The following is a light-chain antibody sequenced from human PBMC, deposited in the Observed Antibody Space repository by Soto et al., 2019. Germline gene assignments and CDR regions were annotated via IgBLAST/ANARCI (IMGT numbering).Light chain of an antibody. CDR3: QQANSFPIT. V-gene: IGKV1D-12*01. J-gene: IGKJ5*01. CDR1: QGISSW. CDR2: AAS. Sequence: DLQMTQSPSSVSASVGDRVTITCRASQGISSWVAWYQQKPGKAPKLLIYAASSLQSGVPSRFSGSGSGTDFTLTISSLQPEHFATYYCQQANSFPITFGQGTRLEIK.